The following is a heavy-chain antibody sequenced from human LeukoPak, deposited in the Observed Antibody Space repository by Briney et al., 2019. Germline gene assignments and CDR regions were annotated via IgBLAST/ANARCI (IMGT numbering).Heavy chain of an antibody. CDR3: ARGYCSGGSCYSVENWFDP. D-gene: IGHD2-15*01. CDR1: GYTFTKYY. J-gene: IGHJ5*02. CDR2: INPSSGGT. Sequence: ASVKVSCKASGYTFTKYYMFWVRQAHGQGLEWMGRINPSSGGTDYAQKFQGRVTMTRDTSISTAYMELSRLRSDDTAMYYCARGYCSGGSCYSVENWFDPWGQGTLVTVSS. V-gene: IGHV1-2*06.